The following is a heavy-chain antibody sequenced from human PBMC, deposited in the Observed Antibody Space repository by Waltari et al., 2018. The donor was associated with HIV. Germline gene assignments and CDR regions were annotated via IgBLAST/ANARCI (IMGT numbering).Heavy chain of an antibody. CDR2: INWNGGST. CDR3: ARDPITIFGGVAYYFDY. CDR1: GFTFDDYG. Sequence: EVQLVESGGGVVRPGGSLRLSCAASGFTFDDYGMSWVRQAPGKGLEWVSGINWNGGSTGYADSVKGRFTISRDNAKNSLYLQMNSLRAEDTALYYCARDPITIFGGVAYYFDYWGQGTLVTVSS. V-gene: IGHV3-20*04. D-gene: IGHD3-3*01. J-gene: IGHJ4*02.